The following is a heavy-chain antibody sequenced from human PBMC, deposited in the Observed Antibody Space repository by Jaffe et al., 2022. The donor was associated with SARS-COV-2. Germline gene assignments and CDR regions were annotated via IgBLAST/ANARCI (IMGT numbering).Heavy chain of an antibody. CDR2: ISAYNGNT. CDR3: ARDQLGAQNFYYYYGMDV. D-gene: IGHD1-26*01. V-gene: IGHV1-18*01. J-gene: IGHJ6*02. CDR1: GYTFTSYG. Sequence: QVQLVQSGAEVKKPGASVKVSCKASGYTFTSYGISWVRQAPGQGLEWMGWISAYNGNTNYAQKLQGRVTMTTDTSTSTAYMELRSLRSDDTAVYYCARDQLGAQNFYYYYGMDVWGQGTTVTVSS.